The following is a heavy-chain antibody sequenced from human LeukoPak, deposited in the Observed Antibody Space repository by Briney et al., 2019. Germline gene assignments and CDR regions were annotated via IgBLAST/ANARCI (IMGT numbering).Heavy chain of an antibody. CDR2: VYPGDADT. CDR1: GYSFTNFW. J-gene: IGHJ1*01. D-gene: IGHD3-22*01. Sequence: GESLKISCNGSGYSFTNFWIGWVRQMPGKGLEWMGSVYPGDADTRYSPSFQGQVTVSADKSISTAYLEWSSLKASDTAMYYCARTARDPYYYDSSGYGYFQHWGQGTLVTVSS. CDR3: ARTARDPYYYDSSGYGYFQH. V-gene: IGHV5-51*01.